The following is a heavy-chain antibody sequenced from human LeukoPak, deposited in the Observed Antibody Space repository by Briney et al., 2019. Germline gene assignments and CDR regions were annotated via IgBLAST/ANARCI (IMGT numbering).Heavy chain of an antibody. D-gene: IGHD2-2*01. Sequence: GGSLRLSCAASRFTFSSYAMSWVRQAPGRGLEWVSAISGSGGSTYYADSVKGRFTISRDNSKNTLYLQMNSLRAEDTAVYYCAKDPYCSSTSCYVPFFEAYYYYGMDVWGQGTTVTVSS. CDR2: ISGSGGST. V-gene: IGHV3-23*01. J-gene: IGHJ6*02. CDR3: AKDPYCSSTSCYVPFFEAYYYYGMDV. CDR1: RFTFSSYA.